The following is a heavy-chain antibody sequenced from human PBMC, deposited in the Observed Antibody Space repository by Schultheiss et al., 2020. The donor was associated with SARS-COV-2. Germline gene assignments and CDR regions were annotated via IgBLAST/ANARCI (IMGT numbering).Heavy chain of an antibody. Sequence: GGSLRLSCAASGFTFSSYAMSWVRQAPGKGLEWVSAISGSGGSTYYADSVKGRFTISRDNSKNTLYLQMNSLRAEDTAVYYCAKSPDSPGQLWYFDYWGQGTLVTVSS. D-gene: IGHD2-2*01. V-gene: IGHV3-23*01. CDR3: AKSPDSPGQLWYFDY. CDR1: GFTFSSYA. CDR2: ISGSGGST. J-gene: IGHJ4*02.